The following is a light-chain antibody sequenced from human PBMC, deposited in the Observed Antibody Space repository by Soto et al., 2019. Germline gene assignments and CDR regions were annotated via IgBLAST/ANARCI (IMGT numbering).Light chain of an antibody. CDR1: SSDVGGYNY. CDR2: DVS. V-gene: IGLV2-14*03. J-gene: IGLJ2*01. CDR3: SSYTSNSTPYVA. Sequence: QSVLTQPASVSGSPGQSITISCTGTSSDVGGYNYVSWYQQHPGKAPKLMIYDVSNRPSGVSDRFSGSKSGNTASLTISGLRAEDEADYSCSSYTSNSTPYVAFGGGTKLTVL.